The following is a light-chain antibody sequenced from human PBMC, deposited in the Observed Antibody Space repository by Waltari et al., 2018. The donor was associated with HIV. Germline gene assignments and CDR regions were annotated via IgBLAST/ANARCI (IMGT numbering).Light chain of an antibody. CDR2: EVS. V-gene: IGLV2-14*03. J-gene: IGLJ3*02. Sequence: QSSLTQAAALSGSRGQCISLSCTGGSSDIVAYNYVSWYQQHPDKVPKLVSYEVSIRSSGIFHRFPVPQSGHPASRTISRRQADEAASYYRSAYTARSTLGVVLGGGYRLTVL. CDR3: SAYTARSTLGVV. CDR1: SSDIVAYNY.